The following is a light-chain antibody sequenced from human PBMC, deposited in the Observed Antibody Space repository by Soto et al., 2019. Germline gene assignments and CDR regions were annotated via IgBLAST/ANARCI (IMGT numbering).Light chain of an antibody. CDR2: EVN. J-gene: IGLJ1*01. CDR3: SSYAGNNNYV. CDR1: SSDVGGYNY. V-gene: IGLV2-8*01. Sequence: SVLNQPPSASGSPGQSVAISCTGTSSDVGGYNYVSWYQLHPGKAPKLMIYEVNLRPSGVPDRFSGSKSGNTASLTVSGLQAEDEADYYCSSYAGNNNYVFGTGTKVTVL.